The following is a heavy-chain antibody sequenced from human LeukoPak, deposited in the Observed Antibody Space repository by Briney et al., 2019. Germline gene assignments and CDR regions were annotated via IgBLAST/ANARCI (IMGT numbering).Heavy chain of an antibody. CDR1: GFTFSNAW. V-gene: IGHV3-15*01. Sequence: PGGSLRLSCAASGFTFSNAWMSWVRQAPGKGLEWVGRIKSKTDGGTTDYAAPVKGRFTISRDDSKNTLYLQMNSLKTEDTAVYYCTTLGLIYYDSSGYYPLFDYWGQGTLVTVSS. J-gene: IGHJ4*02. CDR2: IKSKTDGGTT. CDR3: TTLGLIYYDSSGYYPLFDY. D-gene: IGHD3-22*01.